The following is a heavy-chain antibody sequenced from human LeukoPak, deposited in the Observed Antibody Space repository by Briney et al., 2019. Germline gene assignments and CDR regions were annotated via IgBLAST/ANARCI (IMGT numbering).Heavy chain of an antibody. V-gene: IGHV1-69*04. CDR1: GYTFTSYD. CDR2: IIPILGIA. J-gene: IGHJ5*02. CDR3: ARSIAVAGVYNWFDP. D-gene: IGHD6-19*01. Sequence: GASVKVTCKASGYTFTSYDINWVRQATGQGLEWMGRIIPILGIANYAQKFQGRVTITADKSTGTAYMELSSLRSEDTAVYYCARSIAVAGVYNWFDPWGQGTLVTVSS.